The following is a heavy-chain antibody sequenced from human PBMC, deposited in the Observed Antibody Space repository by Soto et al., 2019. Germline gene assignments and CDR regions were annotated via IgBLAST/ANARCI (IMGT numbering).Heavy chain of an antibody. D-gene: IGHD3-3*01. CDR1: GFTFDDYA. CDR2: ISWNSVSI. J-gene: IGHJ4*02. Sequence: PGGSLRLSCAASGFTFDDYAMHWVRQAPGKGLEWVSGISWNSVSIGYADSVKGRFTISRDNAKNSVYLQMNSLRVEDTAFYYCVRDTVPIFGMITHFDHWGQGTLVTVSS. V-gene: IGHV3-9*01. CDR3: VRDTVPIFGMITHFDH.